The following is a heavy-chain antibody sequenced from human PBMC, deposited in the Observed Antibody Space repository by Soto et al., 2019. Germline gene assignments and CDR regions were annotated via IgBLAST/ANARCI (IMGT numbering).Heavy chain of an antibody. CDR1: GFSLSDYW. D-gene: IGHD5-18*01. Sequence: EVQLVESGGGLVQPGGSLRLSCAASGFSLSDYWMHWVRQAPGEGLVWLSRITRDGSSTNYADSVKGRFTISRDNAKHTLYLQVNSLRGEETAVYYCERGANGYYYFDYWGQGTLVTVSS. CDR3: ERGANGYYYFDY. V-gene: IGHV3-74*01. J-gene: IGHJ4*02. CDR2: ITRDGSST.